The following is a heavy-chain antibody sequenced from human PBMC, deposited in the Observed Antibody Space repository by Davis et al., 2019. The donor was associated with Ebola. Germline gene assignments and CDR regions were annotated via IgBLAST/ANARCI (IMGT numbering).Heavy chain of an antibody. CDR1: GFTFSSYN. J-gene: IGHJ4*02. V-gene: IGHV3-21*04. Sequence: GESLKISCAASGFTFSSYNMNWVRQAPGKGLEWVSSISSSSSYIYYADSVKGRFTISRDNAKNTLYLQMNSLRAEDTAVYYCAKDPLFDFWIGYWGQGTLVTVSS. D-gene: IGHD3-3*01. CDR2: ISSSSSYI. CDR3: AKDPLFDFWIGY.